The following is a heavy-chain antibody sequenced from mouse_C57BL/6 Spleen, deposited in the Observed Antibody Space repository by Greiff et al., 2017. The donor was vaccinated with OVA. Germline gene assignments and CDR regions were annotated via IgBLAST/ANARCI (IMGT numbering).Heavy chain of an antibody. J-gene: IGHJ1*03. D-gene: IGHD1-1*01. CDR1: GFTFSSYA. Sequence: EVTLVESGEGLVKPGGSLKLSCAASGFTFSSYAMSWVRQTPEKRLEWVAYISSGGDYIYYADTVKGRFTISRDNARNTLYLQMSSLKSEDTAMYYCAYYYGSSYGYFDVWGTGTTVTVSS. CDR2: ISSGGDYI. V-gene: IGHV5S21*01. CDR3: AYYYGSSYGYFDV.